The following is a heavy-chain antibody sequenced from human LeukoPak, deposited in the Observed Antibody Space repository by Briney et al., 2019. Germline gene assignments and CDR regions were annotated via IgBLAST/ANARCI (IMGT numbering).Heavy chain of an antibody. D-gene: IGHD3-16*01. J-gene: IGHJ4*02. CDR2: ISYDGSNK. CDR1: GFTFSSYG. Sequence: GGSLRLSCAASGFTFSSYGMHWVRQAPGKGLEWVAVISYDGSNKYYADSAKGRFTISRDNSKNTLYLQMNSLRAEDTAVYYCAKGSQYDYVWGSPFDYWGQGTLVTVSS. V-gene: IGHV3-30*18. CDR3: AKGSQYDYVWGSPFDY.